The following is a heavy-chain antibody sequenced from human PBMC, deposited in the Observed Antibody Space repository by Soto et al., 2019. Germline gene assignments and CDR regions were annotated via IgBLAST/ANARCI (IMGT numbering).Heavy chain of an antibody. V-gene: IGHV4-31*03. CDR2: IYYSGST. J-gene: IGHJ4*02. D-gene: IGHD3-3*01. CDR1: GGSISSGGYY. Sequence: PSETLSLTCTVSGGSISSGGYYWSWIRQHPGKGLEWIGYIYYSGSTYYNPSLKSRVTISVDTSKNQFSLKLSSVTAADTAVYYCATLRFLEWLSPAYFDYWGQGTLVTVSS. CDR3: ATLRFLEWLSPAYFDY.